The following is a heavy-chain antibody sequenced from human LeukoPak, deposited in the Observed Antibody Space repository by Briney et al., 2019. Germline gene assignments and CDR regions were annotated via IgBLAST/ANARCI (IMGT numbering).Heavy chain of an antibody. Sequence: EASVKVSCKASGYTFTSYDINWARQATGQGLEWMGWMNPNSGNTGYAQKFQGRVTMTKNTSITTAYMELSSLRSEDTAAYYCARALSWTTDSYYYMDVWGKGTTVTVSS. J-gene: IGHJ6*03. D-gene: IGHD3/OR15-3a*01. CDR2: MNPNSGNT. CDR1: GYTFTSYD. CDR3: ARALSWTTDSYYYMDV. V-gene: IGHV1-8*01.